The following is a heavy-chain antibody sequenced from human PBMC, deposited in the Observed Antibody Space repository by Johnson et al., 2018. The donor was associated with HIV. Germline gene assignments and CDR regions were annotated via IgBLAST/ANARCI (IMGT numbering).Heavy chain of an antibody. Sequence: QVQLVESGGGLVQPGRSLRLSCAASGFTFSSYGMHWVRQAPGKGLEWVAFIRYDGSEKYYADSVKGRFTISRDNSKNTLYLQMNSLRAEDTAVYYCAKNGARGDAFDIWGQGTMVTVSS. CDR2: IRYDGSEK. J-gene: IGHJ3*02. D-gene: IGHD2-8*01. CDR3: AKNGARGDAFDI. V-gene: IGHV3-30*02. CDR1: GFTFSSYG.